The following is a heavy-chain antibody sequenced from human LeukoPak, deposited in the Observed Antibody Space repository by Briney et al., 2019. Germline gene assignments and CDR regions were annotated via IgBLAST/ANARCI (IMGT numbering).Heavy chain of an antibody. CDR2: IYPGDSDT. Sequence: GESLKISCKGSGYNFTSYWIGWVRQMPGKGLEWMGIIYPGDSDTRYSPSFQGQVTISADKSISTAYLQWSSLKASDTAMYYCARPAEGIFGVVLHDAFDIWGQGTMVTVSS. J-gene: IGHJ3*02. CDR1: GYNFTSYW. CDR3: ARPAEGIFGVVLHDAFDI. V-gene: IGHV5-51*01. D-gene: IGHD3-3*01.